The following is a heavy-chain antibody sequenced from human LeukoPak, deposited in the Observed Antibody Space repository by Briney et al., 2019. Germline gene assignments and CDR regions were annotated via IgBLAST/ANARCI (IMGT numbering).Heavy chain of an antibody. Sequence: PGGSLRLSCAASGFTFKDYAMHWVRQAPGKGLEWVSLISGDGATTFYADSVKGRFSISKDNSKNSLYLQMNILRTEDTAFYYCAKDIGERGYKDYWGQGTLVTVSS. V-gene: IGHV3-43*02. D-gene: IGHD5-18*01. J-gene: IGHJ4*02. CDR2: ISGDGATT. CDR3: AKDIGERGYKDY. CDR1: GFTFKDYA.